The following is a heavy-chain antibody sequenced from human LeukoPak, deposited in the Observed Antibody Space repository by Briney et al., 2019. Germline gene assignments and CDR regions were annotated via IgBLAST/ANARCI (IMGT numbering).Heavy chain of an antibody. Sequence: SQTLSLTCTVSGGSISSGSYYWSWIRQPAGKGLEWIGRIYTSGSTNYNPSLKSRVTISVDTSKDQFSLKLSSVTAADTAVYYCARDHRGQLARGNHFDYWGQGTLVTVSS. CDR1: GGSISSGSYY. V-gene: IGHV4-61*02. CDR2: IYTSGST. J-gene: IGHJ4*02. D-gene: IGHD6-6*01. CDR3: ARDHRGQLARGNHFDY.